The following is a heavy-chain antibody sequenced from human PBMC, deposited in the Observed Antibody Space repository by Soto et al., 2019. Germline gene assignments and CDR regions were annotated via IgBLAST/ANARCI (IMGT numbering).Heavy chain of an antibody. D-gene: IGHD7-27*01. CDR2: INHSGST. V-gene: IGHV4-34*01. Sequence: SETLSLTCAVYGGSFSGYYWSWIRQPPGKGLEWIGEINHSGSTNYNPSLKSRVTISVDTSKNQFSLKLSSVTAADTAVYYCARYLGYYYYYMDVWGKGTTVTVSS. J-gene: IGHJ6*03. CDR1: GGSFSGYY. CDR3: ARYLGYYYYYMDV.